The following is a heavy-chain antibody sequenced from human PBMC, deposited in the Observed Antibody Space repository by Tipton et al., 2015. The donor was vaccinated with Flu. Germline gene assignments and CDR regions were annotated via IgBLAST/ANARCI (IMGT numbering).Heavy chain of an antibody. D-gene: IGHD5-12*01. CDR3: ARNLVATRGEVLDY. CDR2: LWSDGTNK. Sequence: SLRLSCAVSGFALTTHDMHWVRQAPGMGLEWLAVLWSDGTNKYYAASLRGRFTISRDISNNTVFLQMSSLGAEDTAVYYCARNLVATRGEVLDYWGRGTLVTVSS. CDR1: GFALTTHD. J-gene: IGHJ4*02. V-gene: IGHV3-33*01.